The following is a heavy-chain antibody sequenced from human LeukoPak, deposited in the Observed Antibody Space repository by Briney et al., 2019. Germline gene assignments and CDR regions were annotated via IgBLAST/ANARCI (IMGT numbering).Heavy chain of an antibody. CDR1: GFTFNTYW. CDR3: ARGGGPQGLVLFHYYYYYMDV. V-gene: IGHV3-7*01. CDR2: IKQDGSEK. Sequence: GGSLRLPCAASGFTFNTYWMTWVRQAPGKGLEWVANIKQDGSEKYYVDSVKGRFTISRDNSKNTLYLQMGSLRAEDMAVYYCARGGGPQGLVLFHYYYYYMDVWGKGTTVTISS. J-gene: IGHJ6*03. D-gene: IGHD6-19*01.